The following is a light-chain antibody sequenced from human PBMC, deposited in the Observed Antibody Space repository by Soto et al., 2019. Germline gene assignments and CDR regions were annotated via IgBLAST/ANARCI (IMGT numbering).Light chain of an antibody. J-gene: IGKJ4*01. Sequence: EIIMTHSPATLSVSPGEGATLSCRTSHSISTNLAWYQHKRGQSPRLLVYGASTRATGVPARFSGSGSGAEFTLSISSLQSEDFAVYYCQQYNSWPTFGGGTKVDIK. CDR2: GAS. V-gene: IGKV3-15*01. CDR1: HSISTN. CDR3: QQYNSWPT.